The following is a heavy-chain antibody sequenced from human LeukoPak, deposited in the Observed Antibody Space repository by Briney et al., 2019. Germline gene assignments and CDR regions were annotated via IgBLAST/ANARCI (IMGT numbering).Heavy chain of an antibody. Sequence: GGSLRLSCAASGFTFSSYAMSWVRQAPGKGLEWVSAISGSGGSTYYADFVKGRFTISRDNSKNTLYLRMNSLRAEDTAVYYCAKKLARYCSSTSCSGGGFDYWGQGTLVTVSS. CDR3: AKKLARYCSSTSCSGGGFDY. D-gene: IGHD2-2*01. CDR1: GFTFSSYA. J-gene: IGHJ4*02. V-gene: IGHV3-23*01. CDR2: ISGSGGST.